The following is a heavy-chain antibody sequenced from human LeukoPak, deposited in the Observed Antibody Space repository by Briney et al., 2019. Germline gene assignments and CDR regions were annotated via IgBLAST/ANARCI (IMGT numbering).Heavy chain of an antibody. CDR1: GGTFSSYA. V-gene: IGHV1-69*01. J-gene: IGHJ4*02. Sequence: EASVKVSCKASGGTFSSYAISWVRQAPGQGLEWMGGIIPIFGTANYAQKFQGRVTITADESTSTAYMELSSLRSEDTAVYYCARAVRDFWTSPVDYWDQGTLVTVSS. CDR2: IIPIFGTA. CDR3: ARAVRDFWTSPVDY. D-gene: IGHD3/OR15-3a*01.